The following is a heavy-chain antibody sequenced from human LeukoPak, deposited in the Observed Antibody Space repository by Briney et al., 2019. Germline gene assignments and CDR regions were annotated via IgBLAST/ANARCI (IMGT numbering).Heavy chain of an antibody. CDR2: INPSGGST. V-gene: IGHV1-46*01. J-gene: IGHJ4*02. Sequence: ASVKVSCKASGYTFTSYYMHWVRQAPGQGLEWMGIINPSGGSTSYAQKFQGKVTMTRDTSTSTVYMELSSLRSEDTAVYYCARDHHDYGGNWGKAFDYWGQGTLVTVSS. CDR1: GYTFTSYY. D-gene: IGHD4-23*01. CDR3: ARDHHDYGGNWGKAFDY.